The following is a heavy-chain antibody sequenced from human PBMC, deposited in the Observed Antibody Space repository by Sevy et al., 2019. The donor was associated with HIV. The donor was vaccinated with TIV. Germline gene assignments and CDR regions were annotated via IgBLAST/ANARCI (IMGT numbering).Heavy chain of an antibody. Sequence: GSLRLSCAASGFTFSSYDMNWVRQAPGEGLEWGSYISNSGTTKTYSDSVKGRFTISRNKARNSLYQQMNRLRDEETAVYYCTRELPPSATTVAHFDCWGQGTLVTVSS. V-gene: IGHV3-48*03. CDR3: TRELPPSATTVAHFDC. CDR1: GFTFSSYD. CDR2: ISNSGTTK. D-gene: IGHD4-17*01. J-gene: IGHJ4*02.